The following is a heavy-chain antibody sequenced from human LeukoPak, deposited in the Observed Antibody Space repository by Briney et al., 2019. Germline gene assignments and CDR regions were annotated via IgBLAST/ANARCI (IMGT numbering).Heavy chain of an antibody. CDR1: GGSISSYY. CDR3: ARESPGIAAAGTRGHAFDI. D-gene: IGHD6-13*01. CDR2: IYYSGST. J-gene: IGHJ3*02. V-gene: IGHV4-59*01. Sequence: SETLSLTCTVSGGSISSYYWSWIRQPPGKGLEWIGYIYYSGSTNYNPSLKSRVTISVDTSKNQFSLKLSSVTAADTAVYYCARESPGIAAAGTRGHAFDIWGQGTMVTVSS.